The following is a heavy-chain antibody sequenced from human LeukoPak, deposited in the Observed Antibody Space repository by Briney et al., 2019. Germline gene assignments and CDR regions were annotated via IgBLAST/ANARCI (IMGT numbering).Heavy chain of an antibody. Sequence: TGESLKISCKGSGYSFTSYWIGWVRQMPGKGLEWMGIIYPGDSDTRYSPSFQGQVTISADKSISTAYLQWSSLKASDTAMYYCARNIPCSGGSCYWAFDYWGQGTLVTVSS. CDR2: IYPGDSDT. CDR3: ARNIPCSGGSCYWAFDY. V-gene: IGHV5-51*01. D-gene: IGHD2-15*01. CDR1: GYSFTSYW. J-gene: IGHJ4*02.